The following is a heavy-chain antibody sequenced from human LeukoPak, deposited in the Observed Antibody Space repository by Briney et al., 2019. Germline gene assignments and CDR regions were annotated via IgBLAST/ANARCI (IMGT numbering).Heavy chain of an antibody. CDR3: ATGLPQGGYSYALLRL. D-gene: IGHD5-18*01. J-gene: IGHJ4*02. CDR1: GYTFTDYH. V-gene: IGHV1-69-2*01. CDR2: VDPEDGET. Sequence: ASVKVSCKVSGYTFTDYHMHWVQQAPGKGLEWMGLVDPEDGETIYAEKFQGRVTITADTSTDTAYMELSSLRSEDTAVYYCATGLPQGGYSYALLRLWGQGTLVTVSS.